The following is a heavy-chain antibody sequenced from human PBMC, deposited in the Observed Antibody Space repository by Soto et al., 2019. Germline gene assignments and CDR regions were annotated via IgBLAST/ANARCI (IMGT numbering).Heavy chain of an antibody. CDR1: GGTFSSYA. D-gene: IGHD2-2*01. J-gene: IGHJ6*02. CDR3: ARGVGVVVPAATRGAVKDYYYYGMDV. V-gene: IGHV1-69*13. CDR2: IIPIFGTA. Sequence: VKVSCKASGGTFSSYAISWVRQAPGQGLEWMGGIIPIFGTANYAQKFQGRVTITADESTSTAYMELSSLRSEDTAVYYCARGVGVVVPAATRGAVKDYYYYGMDVWGQGTTVTVSS.